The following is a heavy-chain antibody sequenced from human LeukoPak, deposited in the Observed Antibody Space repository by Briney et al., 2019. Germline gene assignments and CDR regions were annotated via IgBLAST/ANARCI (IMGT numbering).Heavy chain of an antibody. J-gene: IGHJ6*02. D-gene: IGHD2-15*01. CDR2: IYYSGST. Sequence: SSETLSLTCTVSGGSISSGGYYWSWIRQHPGKGLEWIGYIYYSGSTYYNPSLKSRVTISVDTSKNQFSLKLSSVTAADTAVYYCARDLVVVAATTDYYYGMDVWGQGTTVTVSS. CDR1: GGSISSGGYY. V-gene: IGHV4-31*03. CDR3: ARDLVVVAATTDYYYGMDV.